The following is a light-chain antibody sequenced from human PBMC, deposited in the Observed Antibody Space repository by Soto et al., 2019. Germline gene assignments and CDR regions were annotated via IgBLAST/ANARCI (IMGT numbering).Light chain of an antibody. CDR3: GSWDSSMTAYV. CDR1: SSNIGGNS. Sequence: QSVLTQPPSVSAAPGQKVTISYSGSSSNIGGNSVSWYQQLPGTAPKLLIYDDNKRPSGIPDRFSGSKSGTSATLGITGFQNGDEADYYCGSWDSSMTAYVFGTGTKVT. CDR2: DDN. J-gene: IGLJ1*01. V-gene: IGLV1-51*01.